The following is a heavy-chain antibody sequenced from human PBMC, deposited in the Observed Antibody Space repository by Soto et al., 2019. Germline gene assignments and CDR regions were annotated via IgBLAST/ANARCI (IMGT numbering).Heavy chain of an antibody. V-gene: IGHV1-2*02. CDR2: INPNSGDT. J-gene: IGHJ6*02. Sequence: ASVKVSRKASGYTFTGYYMHWVRQAPGQGLEWMGWINPNSGDTKYAQKFQDRVTMTRDTSISSAYMELSSLRSDDTAVYYCAKSGQAFDVWGQGTTVTVSS. CDR3: AKSGQAFDV. D-gene: IGHD5-12*01. CDR1: GYTFTGYY.